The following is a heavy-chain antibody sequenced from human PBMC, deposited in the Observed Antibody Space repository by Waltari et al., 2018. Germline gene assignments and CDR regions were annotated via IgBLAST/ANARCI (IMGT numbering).Heavy chain of an antibody. V-gene: IGHV3-30-3*01. Sequence: QVQLVESGGGVVQPGRSLRLSCAASGFTFSSYAMHWVRHAPGKGLEWVAVISYDGSNKYYADSVKGRFTISRDKSKNTLYLQMNSLRAEDTAVYYCARSNGVIAVAAAFDYWGQGTLVTVSS. D-gene: IGHD6-19*01. CDR2: ISYDGSNK. CDR3: ARSNGVIAVAAAFDY. CDR1: GFTFSSYA. J-gene: IGHJ4*02.